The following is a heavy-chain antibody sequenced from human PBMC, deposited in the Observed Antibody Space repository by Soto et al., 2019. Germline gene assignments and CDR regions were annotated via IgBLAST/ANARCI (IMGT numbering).Heavy chain of an antibody. J-gene: IGHJ3*01. CDR2: ITIRTGNV. V-gene: IGHV3-48*01. D-gene: IGHD3-9*01. CDR1: GFTISECS. Sequence: PGGSLRLSCEASGFTISECSMNWVRQTPGKGLEWLAYITIRTGNVHYADSVRGRFTISADIAENSVILQMNSLRAEDTAVYYCARKFTYYDIFSCSSGARDDAFDLWGQGTVVTVSS. CDR3: ARKFTYYDIFSCSSGARDDAFDL.